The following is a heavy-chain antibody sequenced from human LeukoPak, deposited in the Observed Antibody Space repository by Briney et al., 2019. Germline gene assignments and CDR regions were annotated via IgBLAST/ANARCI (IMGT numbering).Heavy chain of an antibody. D-gene: IGHD6-6*01. CDR1: SGSISSHH. J-gene: IGHJ6*04. Sequence: SETLSLTCTVSSGSISSHHWTWIRQPPGKGLEYMGYVFYDGSTNYNPSLKSRVTISVDTSKNQFSLKLSSVTPADTAVYYCASGIAAQAGSFFYYYFIDVWAKGTTVTVSS. CDR2: VFYDGST. V-gene: IGHV4-59*11. CDR3: ASGIAAQAGSFFYYYFIDV.